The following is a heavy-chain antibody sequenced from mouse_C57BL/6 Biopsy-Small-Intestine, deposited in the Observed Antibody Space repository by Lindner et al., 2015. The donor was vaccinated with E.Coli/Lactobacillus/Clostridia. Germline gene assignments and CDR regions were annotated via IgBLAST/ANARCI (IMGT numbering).Heavy chain of an antibody. V-gene: IGHV1-7*01. Sequence: VQLQESGAELAKPGASVKMSCKASGYTFTTYWMHWVKQRPGQGLEWIGYINPSSGYTEYNQKFKDKATFTADKSSSTAYMQLGSLTSEDSAVYYCATGANSNYDYWGQGTTLTVSS. D-gene: IGHD2-5*01. J-gene: IGHJ2*01. CDR2: INPSSGYT. CDR3: ATGANSNYDY. CDR1: GYTFTTYW.